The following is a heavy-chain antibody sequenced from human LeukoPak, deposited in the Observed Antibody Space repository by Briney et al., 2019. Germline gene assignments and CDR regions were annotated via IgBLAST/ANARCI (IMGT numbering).Heavy chain of an antibody. Sequence: QPGGSLKLSCAASGFTFSGSAMPWVRKASGKGLEWVGRIRSKANSYATAYAASVKGRFTISRDDSKNTAYLQMNSLKTEDTAVYYCTRGYSSSWYGEDYFDYWGQGTLVTVSS. J-gene: IGHJ4*02. CDR1: GFTFSGSA. V-gene: IGHV3-73*01. CDR3: TRGYSSSWYGEDYFDY. D-gene: IGHD6-13*01. CDR2: IRSKANSYAT.